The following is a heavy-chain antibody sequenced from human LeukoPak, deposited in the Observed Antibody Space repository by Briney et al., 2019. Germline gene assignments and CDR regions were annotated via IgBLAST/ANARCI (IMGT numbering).Heavy chain of an antibody. J-gene: IGHJ4*02. CDR3: ARVLWFGELEYYFDY. CDR1: GGSISSYY. Sequence: SETLSLTCTVSGGSISSYYWSWIRQPPGKGLEWIGYIYYSGSTNYNPSLKSRVTISVDTSKNQFSLKLSSVTAADTAVYYCARVLWFGELEYYFDYLGQGTLVTVSS. CDR2: IYYSGST. V-gene: IGHV4-59*01. D-gene: IGHD3-10*01.